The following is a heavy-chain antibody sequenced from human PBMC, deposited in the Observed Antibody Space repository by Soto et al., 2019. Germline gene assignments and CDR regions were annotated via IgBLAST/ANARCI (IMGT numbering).Heavy chain of an antibody. CDR2: INHSGST. D-gene: IGHD5-12*01. Sequence: QVQLQQWGAGLLKPSETLSLTCAVYGGSFSGYYWSWIRQPPGKGLEWIGEINHSGSTNYNPSLKRRVTISVDTPKHQFPLKLSSVPAADTAVYYCARVSRFGYPTPFDYWGQGTLVTVSS. CDR3: ARVSRFGYPTPFDY. J-gene: IGHJ4*02. V-gene: IGHV4-34*01. CDR1: GGSFSGYY.